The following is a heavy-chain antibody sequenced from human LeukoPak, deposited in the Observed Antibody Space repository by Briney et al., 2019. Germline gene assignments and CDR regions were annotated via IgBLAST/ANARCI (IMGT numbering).Heavy chain of an antibody. CDR2: IYYSGST. CDR3: ARVDGHYGSGSYYSFDY. D-gene: IGHD3-10*01. CDR1: GGSISSSSYY. J-gene: IGHJ4*02. V-gene: IGHV4-39*07. Sequence: SETLSLTCTVSGGSISSSSYYWGWIRQPPGKGLEWIGSIYYSGSTYYNPSLESRVTISVDTSKNQFSLKLSSVTAADTAVYYCARVDGHYGSGSYYSFDYWGQGTLVTVSS.